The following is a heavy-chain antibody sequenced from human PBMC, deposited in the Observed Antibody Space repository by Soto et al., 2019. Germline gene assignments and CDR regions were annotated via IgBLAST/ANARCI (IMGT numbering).Heavy chain of an antibody. CDR1: GYTFTSYG. CDR2: ISAYNGNT. V-gene: IGHV1-18*04. J-gene: IGHJ6*02. Sequence: ASVKVSCKASGYTFTSYGISWVRQAPGQGLEWMGWISAYNGNTNYAQKLQGRVTMTTDTSTSTAYMELRSLSSDDTAVYYCARMGYCSSTSCYGGMDVWGQGTTVTVSS. CDR3: ARMGYCSSTSCYGGMDV. D-gene: IGHD2-2*01.